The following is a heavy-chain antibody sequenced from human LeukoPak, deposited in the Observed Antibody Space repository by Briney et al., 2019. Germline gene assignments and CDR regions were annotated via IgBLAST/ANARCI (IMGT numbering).Heavy chain of an antibody. V-gene: IGHV1-8*01. Sequence: ASVKVSCKASGYTFTSYDINWVRQATGQGLEWMGWMNPNSDNTGYARKFQGRVTITRNTSISTAYMELSRLRSDDTAVYYCARDGIRGSYYWGQGTLVTVSS. CDR2: MNPNSDNT. CDR3: ARDGIRGSYY. D-gene: IGHD1-26*01. J-gene: IGHJ4*02. CDR1: GYTFTSYD.